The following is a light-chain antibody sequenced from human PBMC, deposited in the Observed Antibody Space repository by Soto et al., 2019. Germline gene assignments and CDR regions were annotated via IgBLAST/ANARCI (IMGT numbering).Light chain of an antibody. V-gene: IGLV1-47*01. CDR1: SSNIGSNY. CDR2: RNN. Sequence: HCLLRPPPSAARAPGHRVTISCSGSSSNIGSNYVYWYQQLPGTAPKLLIYRNNQRPSGVPDRFSGSKSGTSASLAISGLRSEDEADYYCAAWDDSLSGYVFGTGTKVTVL. J-gene: IGLJ1*01. CDR3: AAWDDSLSGYV.